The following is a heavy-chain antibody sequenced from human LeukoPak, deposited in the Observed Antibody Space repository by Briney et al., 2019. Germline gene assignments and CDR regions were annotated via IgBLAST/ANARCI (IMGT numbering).Heavy chain of an antibody. CDR1: GYTFTGYY. CDR2: IYPNRGGT. D-gene: IGHD2-21*02. J-gene: IGHJ4*02. V-gene: IGHV1-2*02. CDR3: ARSLRWDSGYDKTYCGGDCYPEPSFDY. Sequence: ASVKVSCTASGYTFTGYYMHWVRQAPGQGLEWMGWIYPNRGGTNYAQKFQGRVTMTRDTSISTAYVELSRLRSDDTAVYYCARSLRWDSGYDKTYCGGDCYPEPSFDYWGQGTLVTVSS.